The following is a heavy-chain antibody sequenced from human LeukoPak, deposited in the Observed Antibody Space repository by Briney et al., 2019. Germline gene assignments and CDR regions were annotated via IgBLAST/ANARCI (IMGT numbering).Heavy chain of an antibody. J-gene: IGHJ5*02. V-gene: IGHV4-31*03. Sequence: SETLSLTCTVSGGSISSGGYYWSWIRQHPGKGLEWIGYIYYSGSAYYNPSLKSRVTISVDTSKNQFSLKLSSVTAADTAVYYCARTYYYGSGGGDWFDPWGQGTLVTVSS. CDR2: IYYSGSA. CDR1: GGSISSGGYY. D-gene: IGHD3-10*01. CDR3: ARTYYYGSGGGDWFDP.